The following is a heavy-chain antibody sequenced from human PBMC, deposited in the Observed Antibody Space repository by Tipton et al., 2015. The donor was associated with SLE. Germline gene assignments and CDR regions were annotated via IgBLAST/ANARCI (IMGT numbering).Heavy chain of an antibody. V-gene: IGHV1-18*01. CDR1: GYTFSSYG. CDR3: ARDQAYDFWSGNYGNNWFDT. D-gene: IGHD3-3*01. CDR2: ISGHNGNT. Sequence: QVQLVQSGAEVKKPGASVKVSCKASGYTFSSYGISWVRQAPGQGLEWMGRISGHNGNTDYIQKFQGRVTMTTDTSTNTAYMELGSLKSDDTAVYYCARDQAYDFWSGNYGNNWFDTWGQGTLVTVAS. J-gene: IGHJ5*02.